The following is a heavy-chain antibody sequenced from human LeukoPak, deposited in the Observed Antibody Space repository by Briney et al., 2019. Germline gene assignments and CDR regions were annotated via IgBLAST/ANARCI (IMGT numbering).Heavy chain of an antibody. J-gene: IGHJ6*02. Sequence: SETLSLTCTVSGGSVSSGSYYWSWIRQPPGKGLEWIGYIYYSGSTNYNPSLKSRVTISVDTSKNQFSLKLSSVTAADTAVYYCARNMGMHYYYGMDAWGQGTTVTVSS. CDR1: GGSVSSGSYY. D-gene: IGHD7-27*01. CDR3: ARNMGMHYYYGMDA. V-gene: IGHV4-61*01. CDR2: IYYSGST.